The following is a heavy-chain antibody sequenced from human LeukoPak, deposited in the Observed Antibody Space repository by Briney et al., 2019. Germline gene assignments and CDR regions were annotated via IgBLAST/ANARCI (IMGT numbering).Heavy chain of an antibody. CDR1: GGTFSSYA. J-gene: IGHJ5*02. CDR3: ARDQNGITFGGVIVSNWFDP. V-gene: IGHV1-69*05. D-gene: IGHD3-16*02. CDR2: IIPIFGTA. Sequence: SVKVSCKASGGTFSSYATSWVRQAPGQGLEWMGRIIPIFGTANYAQKFQGRVTITTDESTSTAYMELSSLRSEDTAVYYCARDQNGITFGGVIVSNWFDPWGQGTLVTVSS.